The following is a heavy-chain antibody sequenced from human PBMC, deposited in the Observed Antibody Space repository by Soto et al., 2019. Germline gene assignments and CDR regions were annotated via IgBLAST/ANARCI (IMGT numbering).Heavy chain of an antibody. CDR3: ARAIAAAKYYYGMDV. J-gene: IGHJ6*02. Sequence: LSLTCTVSGGSISSGGYYWSWIRQHPGKGLEWIGYIYYSGSTYYNPSLKSRVTISVDTSKNQFSLKLSSVTAADTAVYYCARAIAAAKYYYGMDVWGQGTTVTVSS. D-gene: IGHD6-13*01. CDR1: GGSISSGGYY. V-gene: IGHV4-31*03. CDR2: IYYSGST.